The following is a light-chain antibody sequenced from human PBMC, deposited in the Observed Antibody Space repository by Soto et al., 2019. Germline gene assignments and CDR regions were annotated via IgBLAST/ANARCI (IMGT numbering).Light chain of an antibody. CDR1: QDISNY. CDR2: DAS. V-gene: IGKV1-33*01. J-gene: IGKJ5*01. Sequence: DIQMTQSPSSLSASVGDRVTITCRASQDISNYLNWYHQRPGKAPKLLIYDASNLERGVPSRFSGTRSGTHFTFAITSRQPEDVATYYCQQADSLPITFGQGTRLEI. CDR3: QQADSLPIT.